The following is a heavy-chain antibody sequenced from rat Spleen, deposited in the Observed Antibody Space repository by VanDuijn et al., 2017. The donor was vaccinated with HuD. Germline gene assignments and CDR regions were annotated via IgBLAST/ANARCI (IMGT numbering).Heavy chain of an antibody. Sequence: EVQVQESGPGLVKPSQSLSLTCSVTGYSITSNYWGWIRKFPGNKMEWMGYISYSGSTSYNPSLKSRISITRDTSKNQFFLQLNSVTTEDTATYYCARWDYSSYPDYWGQGVMVTVSS. J-gene: IGHJ2*01. CDR1: GYSITSNY. D-gene: IGHD1-8*01. V-gene: IGHV3-1*01. CDR3: ARWDYSSYPDY. CDR2: ISYSGST.